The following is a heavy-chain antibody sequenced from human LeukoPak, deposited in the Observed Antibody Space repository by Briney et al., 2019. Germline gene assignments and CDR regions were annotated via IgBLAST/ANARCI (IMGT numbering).Heavy chain of an antibody. V-gene: IGHV3-11*01. D-gene: IGHD3-22*01. CDR3: ARDLPIYDREDDGGMDV. J-gene: IGHJ6*02. Sequence: LSLTCTVSGGSINNYYWSWIRQPPGMGLEWVSYISSSGSTIYYADSAKGRFTISRDNAKNSLYLQMNSLRAEDTAVYYCARDLPIYDREDDGGMDVWGQGTTVTVSS. CDR2: ISSSGSTI. CDR1: GGSINNYY.